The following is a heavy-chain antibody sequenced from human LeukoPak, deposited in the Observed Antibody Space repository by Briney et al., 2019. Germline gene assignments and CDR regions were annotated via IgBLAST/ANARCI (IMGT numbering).Heavy chain of an antibody. CDR3: AKDGAGRVRGVAYYFDY. CDR1: GFTFSGYA. V-gene: IGHV3-23*01. D-gene: IGHD3-10*01. CDR2: ISGSGGST. J-gene: IGHJ4*02. Sequence: GGSLRLSCAASGFTFSGYAMSWVRQAPGKGLEWVSAISGSGGSTYYADSVKGRFTISRDNSKNTLYLQMNSLRTEDTAVYYCAKDGAGRVRGVAYYFDYWGQGTLVTVSS.